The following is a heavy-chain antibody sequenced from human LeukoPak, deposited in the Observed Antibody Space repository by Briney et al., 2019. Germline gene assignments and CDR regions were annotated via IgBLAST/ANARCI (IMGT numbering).Heavy chain of an antibody. Sequence: PGGSLRLSCAASGFSFSTYSMNWVRQAPGKGLEWVSSISSSSSYIYYADSVKGRFTISRDNAKNSLYLQMNSLRAEDTAVYYCARAPDCSGGSCYSDYWGQGTLVTVSS. CDR2: ISSSSSYI. CDR3: ARAPDCSGGSCYSDY. J-gene: IGHJ4*02. V-gene: IGHV3-21*01. CDR1: GFSFSTYS. D-gene: IGHD2-15*01.